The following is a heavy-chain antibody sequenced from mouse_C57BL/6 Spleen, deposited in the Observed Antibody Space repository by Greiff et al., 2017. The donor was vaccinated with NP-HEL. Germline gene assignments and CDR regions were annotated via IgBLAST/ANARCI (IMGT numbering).Heavy chain of an antibody. J-gene: IGHJ2*01. CDR3: ARSRTYYCDY. CDR1: GYTFTSYW. V-gene: IGHV1-55*01. CDR2: IYPGSGST. Sequence: QVQLQQSGAELVKPGASVKMSCKASGYTFTSYWITWVKQRPGQGLEWIGDIYPGSGSTNYNEKFKSKATLTVDTSSSTAYMQISSLTSEDSAVYYCARSRTYYCDYWGQGTTLTVSS.